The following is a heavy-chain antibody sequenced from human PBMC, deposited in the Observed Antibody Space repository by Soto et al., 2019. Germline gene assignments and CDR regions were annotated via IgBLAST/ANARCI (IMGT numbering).Heavy chain of an antibody. CDR2: IYHSGNT. V-gene: IGHV4-61*08. D-gene: IGHD1-1*01. CDR3: ARVGWNDFYYYYGMDV. CDR1: GNSISSGGYS. Sequence: SETLSLTCTDSGNSISSGGYSRSWIRQQPGKGLEWIGYIYHSGNTNYNPSLKSRVTISVDKSKNQFSLKLSSVTAADTAVYYCARVGWNDFYYYYGMDVWGQGTTVTVPS. J-gene: IGHJ6*02.